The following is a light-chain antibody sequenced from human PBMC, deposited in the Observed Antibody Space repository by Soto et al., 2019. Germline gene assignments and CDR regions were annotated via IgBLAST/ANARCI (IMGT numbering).Light chain of an antibody. CDR3: QQSYSTPEIT. CDR1: QSISSY. V-gene: IGKV1-39*01. J-gene: IGKJ5*01. Sequence: DIQMTQSPSSLSASVGDRVTITCRASQSISSYLNWYQQKPGKAPKLLIYAASSLQSGVPSRFSGSVYRTDFSLTISSLQPEDFATYYCQQSYSTPEITFGQGTRLEIK. CDR2: AAS.